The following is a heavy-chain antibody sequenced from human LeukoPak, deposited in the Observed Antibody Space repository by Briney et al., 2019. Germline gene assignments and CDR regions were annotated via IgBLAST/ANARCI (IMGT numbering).Heavy chain of an antibody. CDR3: ARDRDYRYYYYYMDV. Sequence: SETLSLTCTVSAYSISSDYYWGWIRQPAGRGLEWIGRMYTSGSTNYNPSLKSRVTMSVDTSKNQFSLKLSSVTAADTAVYYCARDRDYRYYYYYMDVWGKGTTVTISS. J-gene: IGHJ6*03. V-gene: IGHV4-4*07. CDR2: MYTSGST. CDR1: AYSISSDYY. D-gene: IGHD3-10*01.